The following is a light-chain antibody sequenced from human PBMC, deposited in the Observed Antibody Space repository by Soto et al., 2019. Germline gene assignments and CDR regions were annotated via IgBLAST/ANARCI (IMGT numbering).Light chain of an antibody. J-gene: IGKJ1*01. V-gene: IGKV3-20*01. CDR3: KKYGSSGT. CDR2: GAS. Sequence: EIVLTQSPGTLSLSPGERATLSCRASQSVSSSYLAWYQQKPGQAPRLLIYGASSRATGIPDRFSGSGSGTDFTLTISRLEPEDFAVYYCKKYGSSGTFGQGTKVE. CDR1: QSVSSSY.